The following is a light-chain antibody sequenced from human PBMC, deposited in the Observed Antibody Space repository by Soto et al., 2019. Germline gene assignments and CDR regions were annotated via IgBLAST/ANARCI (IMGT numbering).Light chain of an antibody. Sequence: DIQMTQSPSSLSVSVGDRVTITCRASQDIRNYLAWYQQKPGKIPELLIYAASTFHSGVPSRFSGSGYGTYFTLTITTLQPEDVATYYCQEYDVVPLTFGGGTKVDIK. J-gene: IGKJ4*01. CDR1: QDIRNY. CDR2: AAS. V-gene: IGKV1-27*01. CDR3: QEYDVVPLT.